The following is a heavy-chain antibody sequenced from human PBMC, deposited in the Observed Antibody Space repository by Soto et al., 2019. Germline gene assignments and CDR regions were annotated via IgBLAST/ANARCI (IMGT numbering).Heavy chain of an antibody. Sequence: GESLKISCKGSGYSFTSYWISWVRQMPGKGLEWMGRIDPSDSYTNYSPSFQGHVTISADKSISTAYLQWSSLKASDSAMYYCASSPRGYCSSTSCRELGNYYGMDVWGQGTTVTVSS. J-gene: IGHJ6*02. CDR1: GYSFTSYW. CDR3: ASSPRGYCSSTSCRELGNYYGMDV. V-gene: IGHV5-10-1*01. D-gene: IGHD2-2*01. CDR2: IDPSDSYT.